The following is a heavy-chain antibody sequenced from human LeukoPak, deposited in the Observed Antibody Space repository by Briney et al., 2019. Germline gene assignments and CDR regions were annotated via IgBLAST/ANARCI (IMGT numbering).Heavy chain of an antibody. D-gene: IGHD3-22*01. V-gene: IGHV1-69*13. Sequence: ASVKVSCKASGGTFSSYAISWVRQAPGQGLEWMGGIIPIFGTANYAQKFQGRVTITADESTSTAYMELSSLRSEDTAVYYCARDHYYDSSGYTVYYYGMDVWGQGTTVTVSS. CDR3: ARDHYYDSSGYTVYYYGMDV. CDR1: GGTFSSYA. J-gene: IGHJ6*02. CDR2: IIPIFGTA.